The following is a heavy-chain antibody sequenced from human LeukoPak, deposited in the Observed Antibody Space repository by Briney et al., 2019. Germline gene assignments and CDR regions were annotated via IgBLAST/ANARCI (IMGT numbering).Heavy chain of an antibody. CDR3: AKLPSGYSSGWYSLYDAFDI. J-gene: IGHJ3*02. V-gene: IGHV3-9*01. CDR1: GFTFDDCA. CDR2: ISWNSGSI. D-gene: IGHD6-19*01. Sequence: GRSLRLSCAASGFTFDDCAMHWVRHTPGKGLEWVSGISWNSGSIGYADSVKGRFTISRDNAENSLYLQMNSLRAEDTALYYCAKLPSGYSSGWYSLYDAFDIWGQGTMVTVSS.